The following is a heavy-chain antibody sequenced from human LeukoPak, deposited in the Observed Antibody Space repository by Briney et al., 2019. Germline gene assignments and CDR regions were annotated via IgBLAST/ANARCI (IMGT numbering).Heavy chain of an antibody. J-gene: IGHJ4*02. V-gene: IGHV4-61*02. CDR1: GGSISSGSYY. D-gene: IGHD6-19*01. Sequence: PSETLSLTCTVSGGSISSGSYYGSWIRRPAGKGLEWIGRIYTSGSTNYNPSLKIRVTISVDTSNNQFSLKLSSVTAADTAVYYCAGLAVAGTYYFDYWGQGTLVTVSS. CDR3: AGLAVAGTYYFDY. CDR2: IYTSGST.